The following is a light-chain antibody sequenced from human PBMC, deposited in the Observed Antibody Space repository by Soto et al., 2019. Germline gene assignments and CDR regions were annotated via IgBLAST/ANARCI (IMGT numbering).Light chain of an antibody. J-gene: IGKJ4*01. Sequence: DAPMTQSPSSLSESVGDRVTITCRASQGIAPYLAWFQQKPGKVPKLLIYAASTLQSLVPSRFSGSGSGTDLTLIISSLQPEDVATYYCEKYNRAPLAFGGVTKVEIK. CDR1: QGIAPY. V-gene: IGKV1-27*01. CDR2: AAS. CDR3: EKYNRAPLA.